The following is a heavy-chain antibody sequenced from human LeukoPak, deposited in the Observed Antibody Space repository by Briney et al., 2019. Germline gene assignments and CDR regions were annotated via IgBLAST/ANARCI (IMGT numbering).Heavy chain of an antibody. CDR2: ISGSSSPI. CDR1: GFTFSNYN. V-gene: IGHV3-48*02. D-gene: IGHD3-3*01. Sequence: QAGGSLRLSCAASGFTFSNYNMNWVRQAPGKGLEWVSYISGSSSPIYYADSVKGRFTISRDNAKHSLYLKMNSLRDEDMAVYFCAGALDWLLYGNIHYYGLDVWGLGTTVTVS. CDR3: AGALDWLLYGNIHYYGLDV. J-gene: IGHJ6*02.